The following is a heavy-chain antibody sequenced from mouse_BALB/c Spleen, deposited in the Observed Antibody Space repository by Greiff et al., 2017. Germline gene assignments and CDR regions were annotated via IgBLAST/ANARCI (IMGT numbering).Heavy chain of an antibody. V-gene: IGHV2-9*02. CDR2: IWAGGST. CDR1: GFSLTSYG. Sequence: VQVVESGPGLVAPSQSLSITCTVSGFSLTSYGVHWVRQPPGKGLEWLGVIWAGGSTNYNSALMSRLSISKDNSKSQVFLKMNSLQTDDTAMYYCAREGYDGHYYAMDYWGQGTSVTVSS. J-gene: IGHJ4*01. CDR3: AREGYDGHYYAMDY. D-gene: IGHD2-14*01.